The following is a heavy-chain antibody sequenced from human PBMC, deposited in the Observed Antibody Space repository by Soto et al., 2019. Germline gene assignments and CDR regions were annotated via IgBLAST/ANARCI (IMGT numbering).Heavy chain of an antibody. CDR2: FDPEDGET. CDR3: ATRLRYYYDSSGYSDFAFEI. Sequence: GASVKVSCKVSGYTLTVLSMHWVRQAPGKGLEWMGGFDPEDGETIYAQKFRGRVTMTEDTSTDTAYMELSSLRSEDTAVYYCATRLRYYYDSSGYSDFAFEIWGQGTMGTVSS. V-gene: IGHV1-24*01. D-gene: IGHD3-22*01. J-gene: IGHJ3*02. CDR1: GYTLTVLS.